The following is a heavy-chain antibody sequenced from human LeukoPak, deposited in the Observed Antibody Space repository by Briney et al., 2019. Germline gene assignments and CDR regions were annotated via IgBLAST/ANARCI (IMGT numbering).Heavy chain of an antibody. V-gene: IGHV3-48*03. J-gene: IGHJ1*01. D-gene: IGHD3-9*01. CDR1: GFTFSSYE. Sequence: GGSLRLSCAASGFTFSSYEMHWVRQAPGKGLEWVSYISSSGSTIYYADSVKGRFTISRDNAKNSLYLQMNSLRAEDTAMYYCAKDSASDWLLEHWGQGPWSPSPQ. CDR2: ISSSGSTI. CDR3: AKDSASDWLLEH.